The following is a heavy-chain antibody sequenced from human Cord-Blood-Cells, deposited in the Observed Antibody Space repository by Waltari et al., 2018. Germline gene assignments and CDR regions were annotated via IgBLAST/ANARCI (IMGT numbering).Heavy chain of an antibody. CDR2: IYYSGSN. V-gene: IGHV4-39*01. D-gene: IGHD7-27*01. CDR1: GGSISSSSYY. Sequence: QLQLQESGPGLVKPSETLSLTCTVSGGSISSSSYYWGWIRQPPGKGLEWIGSIYYSGSNYYNPSLKSRVTISVDTSKNQFSLELSSVTAADTAVYYCARLGLELTGPFDYWGQGTLVTVSS. J-gene: IGHJ4*02. CDR3: ARLGLELTGPFDY.